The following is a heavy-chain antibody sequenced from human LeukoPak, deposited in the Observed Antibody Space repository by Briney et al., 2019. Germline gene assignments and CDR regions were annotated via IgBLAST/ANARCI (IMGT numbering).Heavy chain of an antibody. CDR2: ISNDAIIK. J-gene: IGHJ4*02. D-gene: IGHD5-12*01. CDR1: GFTFSSYG. V-gene: IGHV3-30*18. Sequence: PGGSLRLSCAASGFTFSSYGMHWVRQAPGKGPEWVAVISNDAIIKNYADSVKGRFTISRDNSKNTVSLLMNSLRAEDTAVYYCAKWSPSIVATPTHYFDYWGQGTQVTVSS. CDR3: AKWSPSIVATPTHYFDY.